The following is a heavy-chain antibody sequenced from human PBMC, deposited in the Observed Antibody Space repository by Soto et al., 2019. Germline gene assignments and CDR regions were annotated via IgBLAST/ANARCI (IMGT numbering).Heavy chain of an antibody. Sequence: SETLSLTCIVSGGSVYSNGHYWGWIRQPPGKGLEWIGSIDNNGVTNYNSSPKSRATISRDTSKNQFSLRLTSVTAADTAVYYCGKILVGATGHTDADSWGPGTLVTVSS. CDR2: IDNNGVT. D-gene: IGHD2-15*01. CDR1: GGSVYSNGHY. V-gene: IGHV4-39*01. CDR3: GKILVGATGHTDADS. J-gene: IGHJ4*02.